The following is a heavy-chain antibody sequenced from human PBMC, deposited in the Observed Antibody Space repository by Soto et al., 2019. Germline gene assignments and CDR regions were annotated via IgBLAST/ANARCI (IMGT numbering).Heavy chain of an antibody. J-gene: IGHJ4*02. CDR2: MSYDGSNE. CDR3: AKDGCHNFDY. V-gene: IGHV3-30*18. Sequence: QVQLVESGGGVVQPGRSLRLSCAASGFTFSHYAMHWVRQAPGKGLEWVALMSYDGSNEYYADSVKGRFTISRDNSKNTLYRQMNGLGAEETAAYYCAKDGCHNFDYWGQGTLVTVSS. CDR1: GFTFSHYA.